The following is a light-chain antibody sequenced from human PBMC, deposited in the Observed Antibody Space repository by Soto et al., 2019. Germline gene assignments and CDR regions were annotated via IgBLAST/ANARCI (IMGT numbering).Light chain of an antibody. J-gene: IGKJ4*01. CDR2: HAS. V-gene: IGKV3-11*01. Sequence: EIVLTQSPATLSLSPGERATLSCRASQSVSNFLAWYQQKPGQAPRLLIYHASNRATGIPARFSGSGSGTDFTLTISTLEPEDFAVYYCQQHINRLSFGGGTKVDIK. CDR3: QQHINRLS. CDR1: QSVSNF.